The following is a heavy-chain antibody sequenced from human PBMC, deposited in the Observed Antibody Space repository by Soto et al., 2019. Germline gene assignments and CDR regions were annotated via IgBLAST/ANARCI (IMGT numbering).Heavy chain of an antibody. CDR3: ARSTVTTRIDY. J-gene: IGHJ4*02. Sequence: QLQLQESGPGLVKPSETLSLTCTVSGGSISSSSYYWGWIRQPPGKGLEWIGSIYYSGSTYYNPSLKSRVTISVDTSKNQFSLKLSSVTAADTAVYYCARSTVTTRIDYWGQGTLVTVSS. CDR1: GGSISSSSYY. D-gene: IGHD4-17*01. CDR2: IYYSGST. V-gene: IGHV4-39*01.